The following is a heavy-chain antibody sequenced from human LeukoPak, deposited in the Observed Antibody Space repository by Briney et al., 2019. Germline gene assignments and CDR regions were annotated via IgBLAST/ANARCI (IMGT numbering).Heavy chain of an antibody. CDR3: ERGSRRLADFHY. V-gene: IGHV4-39*01. J-gene: IGHJ4*02. CDR2: ISYSGST. CDR1: GDSISSSDYY. Sequence: SETLSLTCTVSGDSISSSDYYWGWIRQPPGKGLGWIGTISYSGSTYYNPSLQSRVTISVDTSKNQFSLELSSVTAADTAVYYCERGSRRLADFHYWGQGTLVTVSS. D-gene: IGHD1-26*01.